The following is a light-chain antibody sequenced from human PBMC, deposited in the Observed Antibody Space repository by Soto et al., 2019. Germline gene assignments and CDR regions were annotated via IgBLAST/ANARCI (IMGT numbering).Light chain of an antibody. V-gene: IGLV2-14*01. CDR3: NSYTTSYTWV. CDR2: DVS. Sequence: QSVLTQPASVSGSPGQSITISCTGTSSDVGGYNYVSWYQQHPGKAPKLMIYDVSHRPSGVSNRFSGSKSGNTASLTISGLQAEDEADYYCNSYTTSYTWVFGGGTKVTVL. CDR1: SSDVGGYNY. J-gene: IGLJ3*02.